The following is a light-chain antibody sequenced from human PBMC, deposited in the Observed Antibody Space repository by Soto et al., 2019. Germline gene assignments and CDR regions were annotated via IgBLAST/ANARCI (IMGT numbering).Light chain of an antibody. V-gene: IGKV1-5*03. CDR2: KAS. CDR3: QQYHSYPLT. J-gene: IGKJ5*01. CDR1: QSISAC. Sequence: DIQMTQSPSTLSASVGERVTITCRASQSISACLAWYQQKPGKAPKLLIYKASIVESGVPSRFSGSGSGTEFTLTISSLQPDDFATYYCQQYHSYPLTFGQGTRLEIK.